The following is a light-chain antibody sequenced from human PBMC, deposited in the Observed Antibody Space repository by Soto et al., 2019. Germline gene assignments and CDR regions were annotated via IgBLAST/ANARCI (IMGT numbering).Light chain of an antibody. Sequence: QSALTQPASVSGSPGQSITITCTGTSSDVGTYNLVSWYQHLPGKAPKVIIYLDSQRPSGISNRFSGSKSGNTASLTISGLRAEDEANYYCCSYAGTNTWVFGGGTKVTVL. CDR1: SSDVGTYNL. V-gene: IGLV2-23*01. CDR2: LDS. CDR3: CSYAGTNTWV. J-gene: IGLJ3*02.